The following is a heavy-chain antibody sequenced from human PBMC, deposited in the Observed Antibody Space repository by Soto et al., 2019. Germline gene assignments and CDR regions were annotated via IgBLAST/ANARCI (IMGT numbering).Heavy chain of an antibody. CDR2: INPNSGGT. J-gene: IGHJ6*02. CDR1: GYTFTGYY. D-gene: IGHD6-13*01. CDR3: ARDRDAAAGSYYYGMDV. V-gene: IGHV1-2*02. Sequence: ASVKASGKASGYTFTGYYLHWVRQAPGQGCEWMGWINPNSGGTSYAQKFQGRVTMTRDTSISTAYMELSRLRSDDTAVYYCARDRDAAAGSYYYGMDVWGQGTTVTVSS.